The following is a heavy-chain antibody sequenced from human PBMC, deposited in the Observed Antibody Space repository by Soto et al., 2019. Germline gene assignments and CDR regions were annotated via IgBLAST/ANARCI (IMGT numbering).Heavy chain of an antibody. CDR1: GSTFSSYA. J-gene: IGHJ5*02. D-gene: IGHD3-22*01. CDR2: IIPIFGTA. V-gene: IGHV1-69*13. Sequence: GASGKVSCKASGSTFSSYAISWVRQAPGQGLEWMGGIIPIFGTANYAQKFQGRVTITADESTSTAYMELSSLRSEDTAVYYCARGGRGTRIVVVHNWFDPWGQGTLVTVSS. CDR3: ARGGRGTRIVVVHNWFDP.